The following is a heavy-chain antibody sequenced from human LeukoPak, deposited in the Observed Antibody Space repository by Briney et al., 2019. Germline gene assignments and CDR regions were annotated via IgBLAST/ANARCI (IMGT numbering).Heavy chain of an antibody. CDR2: ISVYNGNT. CDR1: GYTFTSYG. D-gene: IGHD3-22*01. Sequence: ASVKVSCKASGYTFTSYGISWIRQAPRQGLEWMGWISVYNGNTNYVQKFQDRVTMTTDTSTSTAYMELRSLRSDDTAVYYCARVQPHRIHYDNSDYPTRNDYWGQGTLVTVSS. J-gene: IGHJ4*02. CDR3: ARVQPHRIHYDNSDYPTRNDY. V-gene: IGHV1-18*01.